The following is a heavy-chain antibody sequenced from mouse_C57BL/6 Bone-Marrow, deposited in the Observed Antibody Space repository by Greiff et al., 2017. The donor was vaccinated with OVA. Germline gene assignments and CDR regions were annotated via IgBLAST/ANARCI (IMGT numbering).Heavy chain of an antibody. CDR3: AREDYYGYFDV. CDR2: SRNKANDYTT. D-gene: IGHD2-4*01. J-gene: IGHJ1*03. Sequence: EVKLVESGGGLVQSGRSLRLSCATSGFTFSDFYMEWVRQAPGKGLEWIAASRNKANDYTTEYSASVKGRFIVSRDTSQSILYLQMNALRADDTAIYYCAREDYYGYFDVWGRGTTVTVSA. CDR1: GFTFSDFY. V-gene: IGHV7-1*01.